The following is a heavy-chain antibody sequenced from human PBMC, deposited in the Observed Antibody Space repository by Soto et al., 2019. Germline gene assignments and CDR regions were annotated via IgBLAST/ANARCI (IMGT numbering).Heavy chain of an antibody. D-gene: IGHD3-10*01. Sequence: QVQLVQSGAEVKEPGASVKVSFKASGYTFTSYGLSWVRQAPGQGLEWMGWINVNNGNTNYAQKVQGSVTMTTDTSTSTAYMEVRTLRSDDTAVYYCARDGFGSGSYYLHWGQGTLVTVSS. CDR2: INVNNGNT. V-gene: IGHV1-18*01. CDR3: ARDGFGSGSYYLH. J-gene: IGHJ4*02. CDR1: GYTFTSYG.